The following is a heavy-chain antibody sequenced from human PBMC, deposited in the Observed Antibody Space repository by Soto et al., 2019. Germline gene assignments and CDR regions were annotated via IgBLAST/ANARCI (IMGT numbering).Heavy chain of an antibody. D-gene: IGHD3-22*01. J-gene: IGHJ4*02. CDR2: VNSGIGNT. V-gene: IGHV1-3*01. Sequence: ASVKVSCKVSGYTYTSYAIHWVRQAPGQGLEWMGWVNSGIGNTKYSQRFQGRLTISRDTLELSSLRSEDTAVYYCATSAGYYFPLDYWGQGTLVTVSS. CDR1: GYTYTSYA. CDR3: ATSAGYYFPLDY.